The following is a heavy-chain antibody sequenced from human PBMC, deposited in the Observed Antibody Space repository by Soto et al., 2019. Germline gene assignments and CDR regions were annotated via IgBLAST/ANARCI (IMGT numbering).Heavy chain of an antibody. Sequence: GGSLRLSCAASGFTFSNAWMNWFRQAPGKGLEWVGFIRSQPYGGTTQYAPSVSGRFIISRDDSKGILYLQMNSLTTEDSGVYYCIGSFPFWGQGTLVTVSS. CDR3: IGSFPF. J-gene: IGHJ4*02. CDR1: GFTFSNAW. V-gene: IGHV3-49*03. D-gene: IGHD3-10*01. CDR2: IRSQPYGGTT.